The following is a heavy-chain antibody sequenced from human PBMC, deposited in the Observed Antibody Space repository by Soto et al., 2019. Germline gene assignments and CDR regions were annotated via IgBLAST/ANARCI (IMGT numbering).Heavy chain of an antibody. V-gene: IGHV4-34*01. J-gene: IGHJ6*02. CDR1: GGSFSGYY. CDR2: INHSGST. D-gene: IGHD5-18*01. Sequence: SETLSLTCAVYGGSFSGYYWSWIRQPPGKGLEWIGEINHSGSTNYNPSLKSRVTISVDTSKNQFSLKLSSVTAADTAVYYCARARSGYSYGFLRERYYYYGMDVWGQGTTVTSP. CDR3: ARARSGYSYGFLRERYYYYGMDV.